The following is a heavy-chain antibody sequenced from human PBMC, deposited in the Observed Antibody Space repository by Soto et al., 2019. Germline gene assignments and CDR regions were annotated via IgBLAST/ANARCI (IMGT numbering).Heavy chain of an antibody. V-gene: IGHV3-48*01. CDR1: GFTFSIYD. CDR3: ARYYAFWSGPNYYSYMDV. J-gene: IGHJ6*03. Sequence: PGGSLRLSCAASGFTFSIYDMNWVRQAPGKGLEWVSHISSSSSTIYYADSVEGRFTISRDNAKNSLYLQMTSLRAEDTAVYYCARYYAFWSGPNYYSYMDVWGKGTTVTVSS. D-gene: IGHD3-3*01. CDR2: ISSSSSTI.